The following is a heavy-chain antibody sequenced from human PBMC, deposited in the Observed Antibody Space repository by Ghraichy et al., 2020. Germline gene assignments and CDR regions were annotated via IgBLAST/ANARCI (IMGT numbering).Heavy chain of an antibody. Sequence: SQTLSLTCTVSGDSSASGDFYWSWLRQSPRKGLEWIASIHHSGSAYYNPSLRSRLTISLDRSRRQFSLKMTALTAEDAAVYFCARDREDNPYLHYFDSWGQGTLVAVSS. V-gene: IGHV4-30-4*01. CDR2: IHHSGSA. J-gene: IGHJ4*02. CDR1: GDSSASGDFY. D-gene: IGHD1-1*01. CDR3: ARDREDNPYLHYFDS.